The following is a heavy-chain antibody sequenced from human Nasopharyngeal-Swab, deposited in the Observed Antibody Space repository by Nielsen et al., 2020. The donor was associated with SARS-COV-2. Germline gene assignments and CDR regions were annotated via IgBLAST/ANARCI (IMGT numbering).Heavy chain of an antibody. D-gene: IGHD6-13*01. CDR2: LSYDGSNR. CDR1: GFTFSSYA. V-gene: IGHV3-30*03. CDR3: ARWDSSSNYFDY. J-gene: IGHJ4*02. Sequence: GESLKISCAASGFTFSSYAMSWVRQAPGEGLEWVALLSYDGSNRWYADSVKGRITISRDNSKNTLYLQMNSLRAEDTAVYYCARWDSSSNYFDYWGQGTLVTVSS.